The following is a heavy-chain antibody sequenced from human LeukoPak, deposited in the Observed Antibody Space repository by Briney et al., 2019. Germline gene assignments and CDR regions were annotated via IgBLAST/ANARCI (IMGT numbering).Heavy chain of an antibody. D-gene: IGHD2-15*01. CDR2: INHSGST. J-gene: IGHJ2*01. CDR3: ARVRSGGSYWYFDL. Sequence: SETLSLTCAVYGGSFSGYYWSWIRQPPGKGLEWIGEINHSGSTNYNPSLKSRVTISVDTSKNQFSLKLSSVTAADTAVYYCARVRSGGSYWYFDLWGRGTLVTVSS. CDR1: GGSFSGYY. V-gene: IGHV4-34*01.